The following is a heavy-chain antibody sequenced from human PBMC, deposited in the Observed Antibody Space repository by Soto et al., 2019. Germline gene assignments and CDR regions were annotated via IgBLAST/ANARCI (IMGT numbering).Heavy chain of an antibody. Sequence: ASVKVSYKASGYTFTSYYMHWVRQAPGQGLELMGIINPSGGSTSYGQKFQGRVTMTRDTSTSTVYMELSSLRSEDTAVYYCARANSSSYYDFWSGYPLFDYYYYGMDVWGQGTTVTVSS. CDR2: INPSGGST. J-gene: IGHJ6*02. D-gene: IGHD3-3*01. CDR3: ARANSSSYYDFWSGYPLFDYYYYGMDV. V-gene: IGHV1-46*01. CDR1: GYTFTSYY.